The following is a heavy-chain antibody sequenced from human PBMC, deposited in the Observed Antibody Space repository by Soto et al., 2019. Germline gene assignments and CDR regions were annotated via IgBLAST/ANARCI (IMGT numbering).Heavy chain of an antibody. CDR1: GGSISSDY. D-gene: IGHD3-22*01. J-gene: IGHJ5*02. Sequence: QVQLQESGPGLVKPSETLSLTCTVSGGSISSDYWSWIRQPPGKGLEWIGHMYYSGSTKYNPSLKSRVTISIDTSRNHFSLKLTSLTAADTDLYYCARGYDDSSGYYPWGQGTLVTVSS. CDR3: ARGYDDSSGYYP. CDR2: MYYSGST. V-gene: IGHV4-59*01.